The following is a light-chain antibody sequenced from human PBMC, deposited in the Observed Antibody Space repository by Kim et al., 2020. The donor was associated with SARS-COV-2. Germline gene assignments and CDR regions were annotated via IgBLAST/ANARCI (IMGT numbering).Light chain of an antibody. Sequence: EIVLTQSPATLSLSPGERATLSCRASQSVSSYLAWYQQNPGQAPRLLIYDASSRAAGIPARFSGSGSGTDFTLTISSLEPEDFAVYYCQQRSNWPLTFGGGTKVDIK. J-gene: IGKJ4*01. CDR2: DAS. CDR3: QQRSNWPLT. CDR1: QSVSSY. V-gene: IGKV3-11*01.